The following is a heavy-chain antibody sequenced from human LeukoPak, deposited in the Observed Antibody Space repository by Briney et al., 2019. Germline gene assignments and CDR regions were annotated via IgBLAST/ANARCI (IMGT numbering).Heavy chain of an antibody. CDR3: ARALGARNLYYYYGMDV. V-gene: IGHV3-33*01. Sequence: PGGSLRLSCAASGFTFSSYGMHWVRQAPGKGLEWVAVIWYDGSNKYYADSVKGRFTISRDNSKNTLYLQMNSLRAEDTAVYYCARALGARNLYYYYGMDVWGQGTTVTVSS. CDR2: IWYDGSNK. CDR1: GFTFSSYG. J-gene: IGHJ6*02.